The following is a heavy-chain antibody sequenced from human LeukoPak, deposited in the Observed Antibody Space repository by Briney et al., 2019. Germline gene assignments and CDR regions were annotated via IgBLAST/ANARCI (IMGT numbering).Heavy chain of an antibody. Sequence: PGGSLRLSCAASGFTFSDSYMSWIRQAPGKGLEWLSYISDSSAYTNYADSVKGRFTISRDNAKNSLFLQMNSLRAEDTAVYYCARGAHGPNCWGQGTLVTGSS. V-gene: IGHV3-11*06. J-gene: IGHJ4*02. CDR3: ARGAHGPNC. D-gene: IGHD4-17*01. CDR2: ISDSSAYT. CDR1: GFTFSDSY.